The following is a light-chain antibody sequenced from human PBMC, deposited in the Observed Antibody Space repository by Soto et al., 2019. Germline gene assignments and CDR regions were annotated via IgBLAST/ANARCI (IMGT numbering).Light chain of an antibody. V-gene: IGKV1-5*03. CDR2: KAS. CDR1: QSISNS. Sequence: DIPMTQSPSTLSASVGDRVTFTCRASQSISNSLAWYQQKPGKAPNLLIYKASNLESGVPSRFSGSGSETEFTLTVSSLQPEDFGTYYCQHYNFPYTFGPGTKLEIK. J-gene: IGKJ2*01. CDR3: QHYNFPYT.